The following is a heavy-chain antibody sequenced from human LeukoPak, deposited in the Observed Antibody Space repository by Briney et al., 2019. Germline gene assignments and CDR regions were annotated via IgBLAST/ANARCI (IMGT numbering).Heavy chain of an antibody. V-gene: IGHV6-1*01. CDR1: GDSFSSNSAA. Sequence: SQTLSLTCAISGDSFSSNSAAWNWLRQSPSRGLEWLGRTYYRSKWYNDYAVSVKSRITINPDTSKNQFSLQLNSVTPEDTAVYYCARDKPYCSGGSRLNTVVIDYWGQGTLVTVSS. J-gene: IGHJ4*02. CDR2: TYYRSKWYN. CDR3: ARDKPYCSGGSRLNTVVIDY. D-gene: IGHD2-15*01.